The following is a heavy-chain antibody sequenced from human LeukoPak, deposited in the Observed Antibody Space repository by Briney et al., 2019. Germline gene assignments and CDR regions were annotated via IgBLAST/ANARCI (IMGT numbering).Heavy chain of an antibody. J-gene: IGHJ4*02. Sequence: GGSLRLSCAASGFSVSTYEMNWVRQAPGKGLECVSYISSSGTTISYADSVEGRFTISRDNAENSLYLEMNSLRVEDTAVYYCARGRPEFFGSGTYLNDWGQGTLVTVSS. CDR1: GFSVSTYE. CDR2: ISSSGTTI. D-gene: IGHD3-10*01. V-gene: IGHV3-48*03. CDR3: ARGRPEFFGSGTYLND.